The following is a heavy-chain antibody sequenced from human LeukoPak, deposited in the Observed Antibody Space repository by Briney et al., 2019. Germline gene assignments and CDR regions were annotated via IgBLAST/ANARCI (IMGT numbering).Heavy chain of an antibody. Sequence: GGSLRLSCAVSGFTVSDNHVTWVRQAPGKGLECVSVIYNGGTTYYADSVKGRLTIFRDNSKNTVFLQMNSLRAEDTAMYYCAKDIAAVGTIPDFWGQGTLVTVSS. V-gene: IGHV3-66*01. CDR2: IYNGGTT. CDR1: GFTVSDNH. CDR3: AKDIAAVGTIPDF. D-gene: IGHD6-13*01. J-gene: IGHJ4*02.